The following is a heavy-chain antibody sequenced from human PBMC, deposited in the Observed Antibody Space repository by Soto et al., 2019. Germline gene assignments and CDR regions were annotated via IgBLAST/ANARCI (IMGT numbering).Heavy chain of an antibody. J-gene: IGHJ6*02. V-gene: IGHV6-1*01. CDR1: GDSVSSNSAA. CDR2: AYYRSQWYY. CDR3: AREGVITAAGTSYGMDV. Sequence: SQTLSLTCAISGDSVSSNSAAWNWIRQSPSRGLEWLGRAYYRSQWYYDSAVSVRSRITVIPDTSKNQFSLQLNSVTPEDTAVYYCAREGVITAAGTSYGMDVWGQGTTVTVSS. D-gene: IGHD6-13*01.